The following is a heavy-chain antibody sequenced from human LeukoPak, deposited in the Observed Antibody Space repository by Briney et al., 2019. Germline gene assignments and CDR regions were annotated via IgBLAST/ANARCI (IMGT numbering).Heavy chain of an antibody. CDR1: GGSFSGYY. CDR3: ARGSPYCSSTSCYRHYYYYYYMDV. Sequence: SETLSLTCAVYGGSFSGYYWSWIRQPPGKGLEWIGEINHSGSTNYNPSLKSRVTISVDTSKNQFSLKLSSVTAADTAVYYCARGSPYCSSTSCYRHYYYYYYMDVWGKGTTVTVSS. D-gene: IGHD2-2*01. V-gene: IGHV4-34*01. J-gene: IGHJ6*03. CDR2: INHSGST.